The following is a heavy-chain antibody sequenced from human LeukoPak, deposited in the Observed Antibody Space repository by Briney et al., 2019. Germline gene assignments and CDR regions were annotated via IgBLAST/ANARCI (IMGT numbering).Heavy chain of an antibody. CDR2: INHSGST. V-gene: IGHV4-34*01. J-gene: IGHJ4*02. Sequence: PSETLSLTCAVYGGSFSGYYWSWIRQPPGKGLEWIGEINHSGSTNYNPSLKSRVTISVDTSKNQFSLKLSSVTAADTAVYYCAVTRWLRTFDYGGQGTLVTVS. D-gene: IGHD5-24*01. CDR3: AVTRWLRTFDY. CDR1: GGSFSGYY.